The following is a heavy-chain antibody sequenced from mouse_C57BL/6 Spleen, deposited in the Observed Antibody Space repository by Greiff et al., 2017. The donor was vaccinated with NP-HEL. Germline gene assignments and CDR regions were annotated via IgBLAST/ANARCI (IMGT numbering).Heavy chain of an antibody. CDR3: ARKGYDYDLYAMDY. CDR2: IHPNSGST. V-gene: IGHV1-64*01. J-gene: IGHJ4*01. D-gene: IGHD2-4*01. CDR1: GYTFTSYW. Sequence: VQLQQPGAELVKPGASVKLSCKASGYTFTSYWMHWVKQRPGQGLEWIGMIHPNSGSTNYNEKFKSKATLTVDKSSSTAYMQLSSLTSEDSAVYYCARKGYDYDLYAMDYWGQGTSVTVSS.